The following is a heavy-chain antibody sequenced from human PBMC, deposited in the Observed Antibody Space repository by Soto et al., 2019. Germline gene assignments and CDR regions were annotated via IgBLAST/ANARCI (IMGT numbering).Heavy chain of an antibody. CDR3: AKVRAPGVDFES. Sequence: SAKVPCQDCAGSCKSYAISWLQQAPVQELEWMEGIIPLFGTANYAQKFHGRVRITADKATNTAYLELSSLKSDGTAGSYFAKVRAPGVDFESWGNGTMVTV. D-gene: IGHD3-3*01. V-gene: IGHV1-69*06. CDR2: IIPLFGTA. CDR1: AGSCKSYA. J-gene: IGHJ3*02.